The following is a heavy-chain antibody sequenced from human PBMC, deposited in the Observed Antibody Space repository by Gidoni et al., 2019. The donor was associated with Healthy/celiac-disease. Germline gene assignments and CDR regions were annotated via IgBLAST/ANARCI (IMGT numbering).Heavy chain of an antibody. CDR3: ASGYGSGNGYYYGMDV. D-gene: IGHD3-10*01. CDR2: INPNSGGT. V-gene: IGHV1-2*02. CDR1: GYTFTGYY. Sequence: QVQLVQSGAEVKKPGASVKVSCKASGYTFTGYYMHWVRQAPGQGLEWMGWINPNSGGTNYVQKFQGRVTMTRDTSISTAYMELSRLRSDDTAVYYCASGYGSGNGYYYGMDVWGQGTTVTVSS. J-gene: IGHJ6*02.